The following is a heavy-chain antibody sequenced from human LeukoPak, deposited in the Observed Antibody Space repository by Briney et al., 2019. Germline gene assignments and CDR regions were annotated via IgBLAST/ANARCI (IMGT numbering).Heavy chain of an antibody. CDR1: GFSFSSYA. D-gene: IGHD5-18*01. V-gene: IGHV3-23*01. J-gene: IGHJ3*02. Sequence: GGSLRLSCATSGFSFSSYAMSWVRQAPGKGLEWVSAISGSGGSTYYADSVKGRFTISRDNSKNTLYLQMNSLRAEDTAVYYCAKDTRGYSYGYGAFDIWGQGTMVTVSS. CDR3: AKDTRGYSYGYGAFDI. CDR2: ISGSGGST.